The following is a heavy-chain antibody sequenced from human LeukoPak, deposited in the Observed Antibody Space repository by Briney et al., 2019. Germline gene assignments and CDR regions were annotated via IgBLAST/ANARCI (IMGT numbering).Heavy chain of an antibody. J-gene: IGHJ3*02. CDR2: MLNDGSQE. CDR3: ARDDALGDNALDI. Sequence: GGSLRLSCAASGFTFSSYGMHWVRQAPGKGLEWVAVMLNDGSQEKYADSVKGRFTISRDNSKNTLFLQMNSLRAEDTAVYYCARDDALGDNALDIWGQGTMVIVSS. V-gene: IGHV3-33*01. CDR1: GFTFSSYG. D-gene: IGHD3-16*01.